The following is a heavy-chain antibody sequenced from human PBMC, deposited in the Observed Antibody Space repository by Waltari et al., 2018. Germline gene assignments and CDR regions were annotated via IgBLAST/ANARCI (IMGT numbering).Heavy chain of an antibody. CDR2: INHSGST. J-gene: IGHJ5*02. CDR3: ARVVSSSAGDWFDP. CDR1: GGSFSGYY. Sequence: QVQLQQWGAGLLKPSETLSLTCAVYGGSFSGYYWTWLRQPPGKGLEWIGEINHSGSTNYNPSLKSRVTISVDTSKNQFSLKLSSVTAADTAVYYCARVVSSSAGDWFDPWGQGTLVTVSS. V-gene: IGHV4-34*01. D-gene: IGHD6-6*01.